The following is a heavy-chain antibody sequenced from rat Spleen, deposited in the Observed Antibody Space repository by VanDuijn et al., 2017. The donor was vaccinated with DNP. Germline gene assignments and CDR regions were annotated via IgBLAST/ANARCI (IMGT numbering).Heavy chain of an antibody. CDR2: IWTGGST. J-gene: IGHJ4*01. CDR3: TRDGSPYYSSYMDVMDA. V-gene: IGHV2S63*01. D-gene: IGHD1-2*01. CDR1: GFSLTDYN. Sequence: VQLKESGPGLVKPSQTLSLTCTVDGFSLTDYNVHWVRQPPGKGLEWMGVIWTGGSTAYNSLLKSRLSISRDTSKSQVFLKMNSLQTEDTAIYYWTRDGSPYYSSYMDVMDAWGQGTSVTVSS.